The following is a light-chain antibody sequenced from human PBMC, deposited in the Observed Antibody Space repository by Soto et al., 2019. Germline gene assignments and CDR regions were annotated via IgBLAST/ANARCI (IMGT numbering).Light chain of an antibody. CDR1: QRISNNF. Sequence: ETVLTQSPGTLSLSPGERATLFCRASQRISNNFLAWYQQIPGQAPSLLIFGASSRATGIPDRFSGSGSGTEFTLTIDRLEHEDFAVYYCQQYHRSSPSWTFGQGTKVEIK. J-gene: IGKJ1*01. CDR3: QQYHRSSPSWT. V-gene: IGKV3-20*01. CDR2: GAS.